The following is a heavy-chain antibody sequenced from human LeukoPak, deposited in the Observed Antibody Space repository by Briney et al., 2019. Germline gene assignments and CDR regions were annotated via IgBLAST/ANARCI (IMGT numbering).Heavy chain of an antibody. D-gene: IGHD3-16*02. CDR2: ISGSSSTI. V-gene: IGHV3-48*01. J-gene: IGHJ4*02. Sequence: GGSLRLSCAASGFTFGAYSMNWVRQAPGKGLEWVSYISGSSSTIYYADSVKGRFTISRDNAKDSLYLQMNSLRAEDTAVYYCARDHDYVWGSYRTPFDYWGQGTLVTVSS. CDR1: GFTFGAYS. CDR3: ARDHDYVWGSYRTPFDY.